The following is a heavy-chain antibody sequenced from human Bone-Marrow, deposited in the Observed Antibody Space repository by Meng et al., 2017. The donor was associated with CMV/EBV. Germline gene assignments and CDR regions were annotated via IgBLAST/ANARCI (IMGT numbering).Heavy chain of an antibody. J-gene: IGHJ4*02. Sequence: ASVKVSCKASGYTFTSYDINWVRQATGQGLEWMGWMNPNSGNTGYAQKFQGRVTMTRNTSISTAYMELSSLRSEDTAVYYCARDHEGVDTAMVTQYYYDSSTDYWGQGTLVTVSS. CDR1: GYTFTSYD. CDR3: ARDHEGVDTAMVTQYYYDSSTDY. D-gene: IGHD5-18*01. V-gene: IGHV1-8*01. CDR2: MNPNSGNT.